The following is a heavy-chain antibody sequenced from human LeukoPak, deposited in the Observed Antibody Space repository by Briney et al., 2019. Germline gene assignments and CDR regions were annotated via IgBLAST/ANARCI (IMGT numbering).Heavy chain of an antibody. CDR3: ARVGQLWSRYDWFDP. CDR2: INHSGST. Sequence: PSETLSLTCAVYGGSFSGYYWSWIRQPPGKGLEWIGEINHSGSTNYNPPLKSRVTISVDTSKNQFSLKLSSVTAADTAVYYCARVGQLWSRYDWFDPWGQGTLVTVSS. J-gene: IGHJ5*02. V-gene: IGHV4-34*01. D-gene: IGHD5-18*01. CDR1: GGSFSGYY.